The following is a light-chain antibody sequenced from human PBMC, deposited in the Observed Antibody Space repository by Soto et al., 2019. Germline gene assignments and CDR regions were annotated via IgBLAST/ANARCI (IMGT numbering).Light chain of an antibody. V-gene: IGLV2-14*01. J-gene: IGLJ1*01. CDR1: SRDVGGYDY. CDR2: EVS. CDR3: SSYTSSSTDV. Sequence: SVLTQPASVSGSPGQSITISCTGTSRDVGGYDYVSWYQHHPGKAPKLTIYEVSNRPSGVSNRFSGSKSGNTASLTISGLQAEDEAEYYCSSYTSSSTDVFGTGTKVTVL.